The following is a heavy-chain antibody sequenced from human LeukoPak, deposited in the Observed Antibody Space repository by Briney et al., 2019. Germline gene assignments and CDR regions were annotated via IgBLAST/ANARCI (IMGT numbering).Heavy chain of an antibody. CDR3: ARRLSGTYSSSDDY. Sequence: GESLKISCKGSGYSFTTNWIAWVRQIPGKGLEWMGIIYPGDSDTRYIPSFQGQVTISADKSISTAYLQWSSLKASDTAMYYCARRLSGTYSSSDDYWGQGTLVTVSS. D-gene: IGHD1-26*01. V-gene: IGHV5-51*01. J-gene: IGHJ4*02. CDR1: GYSFTTNW. CDR2: IYPGDSDT.